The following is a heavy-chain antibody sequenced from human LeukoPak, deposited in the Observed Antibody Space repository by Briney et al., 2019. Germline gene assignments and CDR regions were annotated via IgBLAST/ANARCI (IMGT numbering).Heavy chain of an antibody. CDR3: ARDEAYYPDF. V-gene: IGHV4-31*03. CDR1: GGSISSGSYY. J-gene: IGHJ4*02. Sequence: SETLSLTCNVSGGSISSGSYYWSWIRQHPGKGLEWIGYIYYSGTTYYNPSLKSRATISVDTSKNQFSLNLSSVTAADTAIYYCARDEAYYPDFWGQGTLVTVSS. CDR2: IYYSGTT.